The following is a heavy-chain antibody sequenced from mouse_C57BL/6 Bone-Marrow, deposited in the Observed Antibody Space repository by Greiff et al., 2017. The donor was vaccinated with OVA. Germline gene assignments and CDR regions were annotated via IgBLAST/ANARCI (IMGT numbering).Heavy chain of an antibody. CDR1: GYAFSSSW. J-gene: IGHJ4*01. Sequence: QVQLQQSGPELVKPGASVKISCKASGYAFSSSWMNWVKQRPGKGLEWIGRIYPGDGDTNYNGKFKGKATLTADKSSSTAYMQLSSLTSEDSAVYFCACFHYYAMDYWGQGTSVTVSS. CDR2: IYPGDGDT. CDR3: ACFHYYAMDY. V-gene: IGHV1-82*01.